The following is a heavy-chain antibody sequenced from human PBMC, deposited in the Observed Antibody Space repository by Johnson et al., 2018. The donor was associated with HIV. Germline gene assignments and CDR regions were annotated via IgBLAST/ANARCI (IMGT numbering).Heavy chain of an antibody. V-gene: IGHV3-7*03. D-gene: IGHD2-8*01. CDR3: ARALGLEVCAFDI. CDR1: GFTFSSYW. J-gene: IGHJ3*02. Sequence: QLVASGGGLVQPGGSLRLSCAASGFTFSSYWMSWVRQAPGKGLEWVANIKQDGSEKYYVDSVKGRFTISRDNAKNSLYLQMNSLRAEDTAVYYCARALGLEVCAFDIWGQGTMVTVSS. CDR2: IKQDGSEK.